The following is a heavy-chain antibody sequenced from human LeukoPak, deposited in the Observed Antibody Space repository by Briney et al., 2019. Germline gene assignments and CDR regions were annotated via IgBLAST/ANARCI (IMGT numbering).Heavy chain of an antibody. D-gene: IGHD6-13*01. Sequence: GGSLRLSCAASGFTFSSYGMHWVRQAPGKGLEWVAVRSYDGSNKYYADSVKGRFTISRDNSKNTLYLQMNSLRAEDTAVYYCAKDPPYSSSWYGYYYYYGMDVWGQGTTVTISS. J-gene: IGHJ6*02. CDR1: GFTFSSYG. V-gene: IGHV3-30*18. CDR2: RSYDGSNK. CDR3: AKDPPYSSSWYGYYYYYGMDV.